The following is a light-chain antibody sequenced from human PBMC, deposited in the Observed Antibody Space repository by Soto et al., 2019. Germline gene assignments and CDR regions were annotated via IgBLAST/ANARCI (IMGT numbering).Light chain of an antibody. CDR2: DVS. Sequence: EIVLTQSPGTLSLSPGERGTLSCRASQSVTRTYLAWYQQKPGQAPRLLTYDVSNRATGIPDRFSGSGSGTDFTLTISRLEPEDVAVYYCQQYGSSPGTFGQGTKVEIK. CDR1: QSVTRTY. V-gene: IGKV3-20*01. J-gene: IGKJ1*01. CDR3: QQYGSSPGT.